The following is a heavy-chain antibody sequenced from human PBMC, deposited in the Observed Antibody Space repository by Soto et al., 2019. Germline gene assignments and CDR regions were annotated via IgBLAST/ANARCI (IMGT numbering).Heavy chain of an antibody. J-gene: IGHJ4*02. V-gene: IGHV3-23*01. CDR3: AKKRSGSWSMGCFDS. CDR2: ISGSADDI. Sequence: GGSLRLSCAAPGFTFSSHAMNWVRQAPGKGLEWVSAISGSADDIYYADSVKGRFTISRDTSTNTVFLQMNSLRAEDTALYYCAKKRSGSWSMGCFDSWGQGTLVTVS. D-gene: IGHD2-8*01. CDR1: GFTFSSHA.